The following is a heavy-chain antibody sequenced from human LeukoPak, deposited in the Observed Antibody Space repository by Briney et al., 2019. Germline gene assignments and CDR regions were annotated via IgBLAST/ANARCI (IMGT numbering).Heavy chain of an antibody. CDR1: GGSISSGGYY. Sequence: SQTLSLTCTVSGGSISSGGYYWSWIRQHPGTGLEWIGYIYYSGSTYYNPSLKSRVTISVDTSKNQFSLKLSSVTAADTAVYYCARTGYYYGSGSSVRFDPWGQGTLVTVS. J-gene: IGHJ5*02. V-gene: IGHV4-31*03. D-gene: IGHD3-10*01. CDR2: IYYSGST. CDR3: ARTGYYYGSGSSVRFDP.